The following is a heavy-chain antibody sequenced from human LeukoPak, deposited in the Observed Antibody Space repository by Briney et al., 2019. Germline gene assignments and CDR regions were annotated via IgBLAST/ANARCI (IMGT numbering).Heavy chain of an antibody. D-gene: IGHD3-10*01. Sequence: PSETLSLTCTVPGGSISTYYWNWIRQPPGKGLEWIGYIYYSGSAKYNPSLRSRVTISVDTSKNQFSLKLSSVTAADTAVYYCARSYGSGNYFDYWGQGTLVTVSS. J-gene: IGHJ4*02. CDR2: IYYSGSA. CDR3: ARSYGSGNYFDY. V-gene: IGHV4-59*01. CDR1: GGSISTYY.